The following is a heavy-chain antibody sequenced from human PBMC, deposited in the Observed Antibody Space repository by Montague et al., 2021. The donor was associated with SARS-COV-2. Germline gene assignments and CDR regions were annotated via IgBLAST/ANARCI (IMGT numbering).Heavy chain of an antibody. CDR2: IYASGST. D-gene: IGHD3-3*01. CDR1: GGAIRTRF. J-gene: IGHJ4*02. Sequence: SETLSLTCTGAGGAIRTRFWKCMRQPAGKGVVGFGRIYASGSTHYNPSLRSRLTMSVGTSKNQFSLRLTSVTAADTAVYYCARDTVGDFWIGNYFDYWGQGTLVTVSS. V-gene: IGHV4-4*07. CDR3: ARDTVGDFWIGNYFDY.